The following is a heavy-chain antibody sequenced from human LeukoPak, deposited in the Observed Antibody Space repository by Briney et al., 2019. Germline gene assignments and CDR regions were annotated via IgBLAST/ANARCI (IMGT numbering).Heavy chain of an antibody. CDR3: TTGRYFDEYYFVY. J-gene: IGHJ4*02. CDR1: GFTLSNAW. D-gene: IGHD3-9*01. CDR2: IKSKTDGGTT. V-gene: IGHV3-15*01. Sequence: GGSLRLSRAASGFTLSNAWMSWVRPAPGEGLEWVGRIKSKTDGGTTDYAAPVKGRFTISRDYSKNTLYLQMNSLKTEDTAVCYCTTGRYFDEYYFVYWGQGTLVTASS.